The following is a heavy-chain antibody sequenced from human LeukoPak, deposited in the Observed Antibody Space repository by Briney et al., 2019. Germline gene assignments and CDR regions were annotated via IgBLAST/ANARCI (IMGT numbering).Heavy chain of an antibody. CDR1: GSTFSSYG. J-gene: IGHJ4*02. CDR3: AKDFALRDTSGYYYFDN. CDR2: ISYDGTNT. D-gene: IGHD3-22*01. Sequence: GGSLRLSCAASGSTFSSYGIHWVRQAPGKGLEWVAVISYDGTNTYYADSVKGRFTISRDNSVNTLYLQMNSLRVEDTALYFCAKDFALRDTSGYYYFDNWGQGVLVIVSS. V-gene: IGHV3-30*18.